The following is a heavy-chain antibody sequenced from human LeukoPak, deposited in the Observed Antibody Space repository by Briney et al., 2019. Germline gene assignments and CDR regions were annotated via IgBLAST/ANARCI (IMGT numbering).Heavy chain of an antibody. CDR1: GFTFSSYG. J-gene: IGHJ4*02. CDR2: INSDGSST. D-gene: IGHD1-1*01. V-gene: IGHV3-74*01. CDR3: AKGGTVGFDS. Sequence: PGGSLRLSCAASGFTFSSYGMHWVRQAPGKGLEWVSRINSDGSSTTYADSVKGRFTISRDNAKNTVYLQMNSLRDEDTAVYYCAKGGTVGFDSWGQGTLVTVSS.